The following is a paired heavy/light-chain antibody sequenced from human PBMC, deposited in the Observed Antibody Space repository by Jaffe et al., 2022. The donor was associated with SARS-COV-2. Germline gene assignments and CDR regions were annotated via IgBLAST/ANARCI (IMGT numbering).Light chain of an antibody. CDR3: FSTNSSGNPL. CDR2: EDS. V-gene: IGLV3-10*01. CDR1: TLPQKY. J-gene: IGLJ2*01. Sequence: SYELTQPPSVSVSPGQTARITCSGNTLPQKYAYWYRQKSGQAPVLVIYEDSKRPSGIPERFSGSSSGTMATLTISGAQVEDEADYFCFSTNSSGNPLFGGGTKLAVL.
Heavy chain of an antibody. J-gene: IGHJ4*02. CDR3: AKGAGVGGQQYLETYFDY. Sequence: EVQLLESGGDLVQPGGSLKLSCAASGFTFSSYAMSWVRQAPGKGLEWVSGISGSGGSTYYADSVKGRFTISRDNSKNTLYLQMNSLRAGDTAVYYCAKGAGVGGQQYLETYFDYWGQGTLVTVSS. D-gene: IGHD2-2*01. V-gene: IGHV3-23*01. CDR2: ISGSGGST. CDR1: GFTFSSYA.